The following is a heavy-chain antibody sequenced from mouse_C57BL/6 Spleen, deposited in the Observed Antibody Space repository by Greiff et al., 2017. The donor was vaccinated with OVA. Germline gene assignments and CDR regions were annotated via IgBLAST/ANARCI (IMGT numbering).Heavy chain of an antibody. D-gene: IGHD3-3*01. J-gene: IGHJ4*01. V-gene: IGHV1-69*01. CDR2: IDPSDSYT. Sequence: VQLQQPGAELVMPGASVKLSCKASGYTFTSYWMHWVKQRPGQGLEWIGEIDPSDSYTNYNQKFKGKSTLTVDKSSSTAYMQLSSLTSEYSAVYYCARGTALYAMDYWGQGTSVTVSS. CDR1: GYTFTSYW. CDR3: ARGTALYAMDY.